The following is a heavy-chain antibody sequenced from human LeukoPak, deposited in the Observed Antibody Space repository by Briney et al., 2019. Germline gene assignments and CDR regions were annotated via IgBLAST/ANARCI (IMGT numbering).Heavy chain of an antibody. V-gene: IGHV1-69*13. D-gene: IGHD3-9*01. CDR3: ARVRYDILTGAFDI. J-gene: IGHJ3*02. CDR1: GGTFSNYA. Sequence: SVKVSCKASGGTFSNYAINWVRQAPGQGLEWMGGIIPIFGTANYAQKFQGRVTITADESTSTAYMELSSLRSEDTAVYYCARVRYDILTGAFDIWGQGTMVTVSS. CDR2: IIPIFGTA.